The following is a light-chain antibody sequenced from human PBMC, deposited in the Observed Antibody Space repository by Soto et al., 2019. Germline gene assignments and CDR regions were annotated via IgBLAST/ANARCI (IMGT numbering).Light chain of an antibody. CDR2: DVS. CDR3: SSYTSSSTLYV. Sequence: QSVLTQSASVSGSPGQSITISCTGTSSDVGGYNYVSWYQQHPGKAPKLTIYDVSNRPSGVSNRFSGSKSGNTASLTISGLQAEDEADYYCSSYTSSSTLYVFGTGTKVTVL. J-gene: IGLJ1*01. CDR1: SSDVGGYNY. V-gene: IGLV2-14*01.